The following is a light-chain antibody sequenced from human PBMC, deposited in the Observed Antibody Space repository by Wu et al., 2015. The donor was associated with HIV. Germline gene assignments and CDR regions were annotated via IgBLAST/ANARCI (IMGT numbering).Light chain of an antibody. V-gene: IGKV1-5*03. CDR2: KAS. J-gene: IGKJ2*03. Sequence: DIQLAQSPSTLSASVGDRVIITCRASQRISSWLAWYQQKPGEAPKLLIYKASTLKSGVPSRFSGSGSGTEFTLTISSLQPDDFATYYCQQYNGFSQYSFGQGTKLEIK. CDR3: QQYNGFSQYS. CDR1: QRISSW.